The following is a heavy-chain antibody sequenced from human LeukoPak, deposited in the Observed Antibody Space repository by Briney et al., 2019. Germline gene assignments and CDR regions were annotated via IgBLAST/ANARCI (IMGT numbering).Heavy chain of an antibody. V-gene: IGHV3-49*03. CDR3: SHSRFGAAYSAY. J-gene: IGHJ4*02. CDR2: IRSKAYGETT. Sequence: PGGSLRLSCTTSGFTFGDYAMNWFRQAPEKGLEWVGIIRSKAYGETTDYAASVKGRFTVSRDDSKSIAYLQMSSLKTDDTAVYYCSHSRFGAAYSAYWGQGTLVTVSS. D-gene: IGHD3-3*01. CDR1: GFTFGDYA.